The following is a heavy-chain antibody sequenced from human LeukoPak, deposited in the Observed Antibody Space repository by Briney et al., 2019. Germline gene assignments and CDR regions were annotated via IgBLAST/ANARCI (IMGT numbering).Heavy chain of an antibody. J-gene: IGHJ4*02. CDR3: ARAPYPPYSSGWYYFDY. V-gene: IGHV4-59*01. CDR2: IFYTGSDNS. Sequence: SETLSLTCTVSGGSITNYYWTWIRQPPGKGLEWIGYIFYTGSDNSNYNPSLRSRVTMSVDTSKNQFSLKLRSVTAADTAVYYCARAPYPPYSSGWYYFDYWGQGTLVTVSS. D-gene: IGHD6-19*01. CDR1: GGSITNYY.